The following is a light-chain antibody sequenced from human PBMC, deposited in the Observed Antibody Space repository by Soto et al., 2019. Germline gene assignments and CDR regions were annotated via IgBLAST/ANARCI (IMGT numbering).Light chain of an antibody. CDR2: EVS. CDR3: SSYTGRSTLYV. J-gene: IGLJ1*01. Sequence: QSALTQPASVSGSPGQSISISCTGTSSDVGGYDYVSWYQQHPGKAPKLMIFEVSNRPSGVSNRFSGSKSGNTASLTISGLQTEDEADYNCSSYTGRSTLYVFGTGTKLTVL. V-gene: IGLV2-14*01. CDR1: SSDVGGYDY.